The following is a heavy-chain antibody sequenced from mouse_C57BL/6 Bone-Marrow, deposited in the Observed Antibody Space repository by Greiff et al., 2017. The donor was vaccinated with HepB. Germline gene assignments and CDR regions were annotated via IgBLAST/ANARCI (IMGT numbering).Heavy chain of an antibody. CDR1: GYTFTSYW. Sequence: QVQLQQPGAELVKPGASVKLSCKASGYTFTSYWMHWVKQRPGQGLEWIGMIHPNSGSTNYNETFKSKATLPVDNSASTAYMQLSSLTSEDSAVYYGASSHAMDYWGQGTSVTVSS. CDR2: IHPNSGST. J-gene: IGHJ4*01. V-gene: IGHV1-64*01. CDR3: ASSHAMDY.